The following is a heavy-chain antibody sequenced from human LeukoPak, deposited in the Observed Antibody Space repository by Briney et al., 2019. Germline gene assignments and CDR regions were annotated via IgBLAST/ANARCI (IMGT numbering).Heavy chain of an antibody. CDR3: ARLRVEMAAYAFDI. CDR1: GGSISSSSYH. D-gene: IGHD5-24*01. V-gene: IGHV4-39*01. Sequence: SETLSLTCTVSGGSISSSSYHWGWVRQPPGQEREGIGSHYYTGGTYYNPSLKSRVTISVDMSKNQFSVKLSSVTAADTAVYYCARLRVEMAAYAFDIWGQGTKVTVSS. CDR2: HYYTGGT. J-gene: IGHJ3*02.